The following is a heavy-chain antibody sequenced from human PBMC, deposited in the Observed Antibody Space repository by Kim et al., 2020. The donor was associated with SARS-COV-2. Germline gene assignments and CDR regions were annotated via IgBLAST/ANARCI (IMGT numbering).Heavy chain of an antibody. D-gene: IGHD4-17*01. J-gene: IGHJ4*02. Sequence: SETLSLTCTVSGGSIRSNTNYWSWIRQTPGKGLEWIGSIFYKGTTYYNPSLKSRITISVDQSENHFSLRLTSVTATDTGFYFCARHRHGDYLGREYYFDLWGQGSLVTVSS. CDR2: IFYKGTT. V-gene: IGHV4-39*01. CDR3: ARHRHGDYLGREYYFDL. CDR1: GGSIRSNTNY.